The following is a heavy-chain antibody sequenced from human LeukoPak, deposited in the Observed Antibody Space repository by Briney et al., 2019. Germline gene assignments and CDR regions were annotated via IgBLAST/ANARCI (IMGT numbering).Heavy chain of an antibody. J-gene: IGHJ6*03. D-gene: IGHD3-10*01. CDR1: SASISSYS. V-gene: IGHV4-4*07. CDR3: ARYYGSRILGYYMDV. Sequence: PSETLSLTCTGSSASISSYSWSWIRQPAGKGMKWIGRIYTSGSTNYNPSLKSRVTMSIDTSTNQFSLRLTSVAAADTAVYYCARYYGSRILGYYMDVWGKGTTVTVSS. CDR2: IYTSGST.